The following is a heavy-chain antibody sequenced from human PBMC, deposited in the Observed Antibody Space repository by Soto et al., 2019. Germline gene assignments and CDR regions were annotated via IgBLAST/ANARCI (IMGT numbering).Heavy chain of an antibody. CDR1: GFSFGDYW. CDR3: VRSPWSGFVYDQ. J-gene: IGHJ5*02. D-gene: IGHD3-3*01. CDR2: IKSDGSSA. Sequence: EVQLVESGGGLVQPGGSLRLSCAASGFSFGDYWMHWVRQAPRKGLEWVSRIKSDGSSAIYADSVKGRFTISIVGAENMLYLQLNSLRADDTAVYYCVRSPWSGFVYDQWGQGTLVSVSS. V-gene: IGHV3-74*01.